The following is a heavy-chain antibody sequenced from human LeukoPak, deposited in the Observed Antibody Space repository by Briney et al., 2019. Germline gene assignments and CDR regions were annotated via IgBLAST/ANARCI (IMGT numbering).Heavy chain of an antibody. CDR2: IYSGGST. D-gene: IGHD6-19*01. Sequence: GGSLRLSCAASGFTVSSNYMSWVRQAPGKGLEWVPVIYSGGSTYYADSVKGRFTISRDNSKNTLYLQMNSLRAEDTAVYYCARSRVGGWYYFDYWGQGTLVTVSS. V-gene: IGHV3-53*01. CDR1: GFTVSSNY. CDR3: ARSRVGGWYYFDY. J-gene: IGHJ4*02.